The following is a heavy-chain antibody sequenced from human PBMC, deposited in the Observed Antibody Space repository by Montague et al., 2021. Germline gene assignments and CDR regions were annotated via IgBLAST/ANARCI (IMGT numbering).Heavy chain of an antibody. J-gene: IGHJ5*02. CDR2: MFYGGAT. D-gene: IGHD3-10*01. CDR1: SGSIFHAH. Sequence: SETLSLTCTVSSGSIFHAHWSWVRQPPGKGLEWLGSMFYGGATSNNPSLMSRVTMSIDTSTNQFSLKLSFVTAADTAVYYCAKQDYFVSGTSYKGFDPWGQGILVTVSS. CDR3: AKQDYFVSGTSYKGFDP. V-gene: IGHV4-59*08.